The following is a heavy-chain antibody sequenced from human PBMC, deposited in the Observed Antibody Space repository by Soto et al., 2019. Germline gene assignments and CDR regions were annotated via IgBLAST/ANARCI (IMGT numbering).Heavy chain of an antibody. J-gene: IGHJ5*02. Sequence: QVQLVQSGAEVKKPGSSVKVSCKASGGTFSSYTISWVRQAPGQGLEWMGRIIPILGIANYAQKFQGRVTITANKSTSPAYMELSSLRSENTAVYYCARDQTGLVRGVYAPWGQGTLVTVSS. CDR3: ARDQTGLVRGVYAP. D-gene: IGHD3-10*01. V-gene: IGHV1-69*08. CDR2: IIPILGIA. CDR1: GGTFSSYT.